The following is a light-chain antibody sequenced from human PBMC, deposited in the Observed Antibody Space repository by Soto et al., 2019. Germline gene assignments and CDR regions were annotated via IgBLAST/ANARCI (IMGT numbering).Light chain of an antibody. CDR2: SVS. J-gene: IGKJ2*01. Sequence: DVVLTQTPLSSPVTLGQPASISCRSSQSLLHSDGTTYLSWLHQRPGQPPRLLLYSVSNRFSGVPDRFCGSWGGTDFTLKISRVEAEDVGVYYCMQATQYPPYTFGQGTKLEI. CDR1: QSLLHSDGTTY. V-gene: IGKV2-24*01. CDR3: MQATQYPPYT.